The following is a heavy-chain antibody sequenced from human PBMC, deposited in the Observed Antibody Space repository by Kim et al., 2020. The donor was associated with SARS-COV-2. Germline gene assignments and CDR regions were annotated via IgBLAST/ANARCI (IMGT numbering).Heavy chain of an antibody. CDR3: SRGRAGVVPAPVLGLGPYYDYYARDV. Sequence: SETLSLTCAVYGGSFSDYNWSWIRQPPGKGLEWIGEINHSGSTSHSPYLKSRVTISVDASKSQFSLRLKSMTAADTAVYYCSRGRAGVVPAPVLGLGPYYDYYARDVWGQGTAVAVSS. CDR2: INHSGST. D-gene: IGHD2-2*02. CDR1: GGSFSDYN. J-gene: IGHJ6*02. V-gene: IGHV4-34*01.